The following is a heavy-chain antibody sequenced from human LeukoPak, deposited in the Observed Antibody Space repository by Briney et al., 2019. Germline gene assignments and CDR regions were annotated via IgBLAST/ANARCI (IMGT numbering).Heavy chain of an antibody. Sequence: RTGGSLRLSCAASGSTFSSYAMNWVRQAPGKGLEWVSSVSSSSTNKFYADSVKGRFTISRDNAKNSLYLQMSRLRGEDTAVYYCARKAITVTTFDYWGQGTLVTVSS. J-gene: IGHJ4*02. V-gene: IGHV3-21*01. D-gene: IGHD4-17*01. CDR3: ARKAITVTTFDY. CDR2: VSSSSTNK. CDR1: GSTFSSYA.